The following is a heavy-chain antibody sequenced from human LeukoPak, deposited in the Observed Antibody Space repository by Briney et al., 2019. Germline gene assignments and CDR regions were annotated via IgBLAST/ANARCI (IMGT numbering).Heavy chain of an antibody. Sequence: PGGSLRLSCAAYGFTFSSYWMSWVRQAPGKGLEWVANIKQDGSERYYVDSVKGRFTISRDNAKNSLYLQMNSLRAEDTAVYYCARLGGYGSYYFDYWGQGTLVTVSS. CDR1: GFTFSSYW. D-gene: IGHD5-12*01. V-gene: IGHV3-7*01. CDR3: ARLGGYGSYYFDY. J-gene: IGHJ4*02. CDR2: IKQDGSER.